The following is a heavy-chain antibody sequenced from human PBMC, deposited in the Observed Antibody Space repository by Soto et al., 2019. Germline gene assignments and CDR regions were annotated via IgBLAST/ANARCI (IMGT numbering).Heavy chain of an antibody. V-gene: IGHV3-23*01. J-gene: IGHJ6*02. CDR3: VRKVSYSIKVGFFGMDV. D-gene: IGHD6-13*01. Sequence: TGGSLRLSCAASGFTFGSYAMRWVRQAPGKGLEWVSSINESGGNTYYADSVKGRFTISRDNSKNTLFLQMNSLRGEDTATYYCVRKVSYSIKVGFFGMDVWGQGTTVTVSS. CDR2: INESGGNT. CDR1: GFTFGSYA.